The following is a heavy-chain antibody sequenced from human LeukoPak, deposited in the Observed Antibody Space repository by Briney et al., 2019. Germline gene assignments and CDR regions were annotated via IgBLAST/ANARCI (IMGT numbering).Heavy chain of an antibody. Sequence: SETLSLTCTVSGGSITNYYWSWIRQPPGKGLEWIGYIYYSGTTNYNPSLKSRVTISIDTSKNQFSLKLNSVTAADTAVYYCGRSGGYSGYLSYWGQGTLVTVSS. D-gene: IGHD1-26*01. V-gene: IGHV4-59*01. J-gene: IGHJ4*02. CDR1: GGSITNYY. CDR2: IYYSGTT. CDR3: GRSGGYSGYLSY.